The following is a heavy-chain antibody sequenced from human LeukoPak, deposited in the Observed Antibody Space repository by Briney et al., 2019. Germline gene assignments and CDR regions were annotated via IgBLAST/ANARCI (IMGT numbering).Heavy chain of an antibody. Sequence: GASVTVSFKASGYTFTVYYMHWVRQAPGQGLEWMGWINPNSGGTNYAQKFQGRVTMTRDTSISTAYMELSRLRSDDTAVYYCARDSDGVRGVIITADYWGQGTLVTVSS. CDR2: INPNSGGT. J-gene: IGHJ4*02. D-gene: IGHD3-10*01. CDR3: ARDSDGVRGVIITADY. V-gene: IGHV1-2*02. CDR1: GYTFTVYY.